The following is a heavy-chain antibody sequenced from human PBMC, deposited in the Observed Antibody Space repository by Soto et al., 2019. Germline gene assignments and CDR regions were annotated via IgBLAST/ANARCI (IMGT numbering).Heavy chain of an antibody. D-gene: IGHD2-2*01. J-gene: IGHJ6*02. Sequence: ASVKVSCKASGYTFTTHGISWVRQAPGQGLEWMGWVRGDNGHTNYAQSLQGRVTMTTDTSTNTAYMELRSLRSDDTAVYYCARDCISTSCQEKDDYYYGIDVRAQGTTVTVSS. CDR1: GYTFTTHG. CDR2: VRGDNGHT. V-gene: IGHV1-18*01. CDR3: ARDCISTSCQEKDDYYYGIDV.